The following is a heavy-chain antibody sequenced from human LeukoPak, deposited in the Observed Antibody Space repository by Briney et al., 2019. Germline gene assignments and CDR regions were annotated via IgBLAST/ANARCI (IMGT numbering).Heavy chain of an antibody. CDR2: ISAYNGNT. CDR3: ARVLYYYDSSGLQGGVWFDP. V-gene: IGHV1-18*04. Sequence: GASVKVSCKASGYTFTSYGISWVRQAPGQGLEGMGWISAYNGNTNYAQKLQGGVTMTTDTSTSTAYMELRSLRSDDTAVYYCARVLYYYDSSGLQGGVWFDPWGQGTLVTVSS. J-gene: IGHJ5*02. CDR1: GYTFTSYG. D-gene: IGHD3-22*01.